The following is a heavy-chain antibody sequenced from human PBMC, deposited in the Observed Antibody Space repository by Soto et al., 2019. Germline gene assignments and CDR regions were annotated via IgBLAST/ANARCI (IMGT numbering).Heavy chain of an antibody. CDR1: GYTFTSYY. J-gene: IGHJ4*02. Sequence: ASVKVSCKASGYTFTSYYMHWVRQAPGQGLEWMGIINTSGGSTSYAQKFQGRVTMTRDTPKNQFSLKLSSVTAADTAVYYCARDPGYSGYDIAPFDYWGQGTLVTVSS. CDR3: ARDPGYSGYDIAPFDY. CDR2: INTSGGST. V-gene: IGHV1-46*01. D-gene: IGHD5-12*01.